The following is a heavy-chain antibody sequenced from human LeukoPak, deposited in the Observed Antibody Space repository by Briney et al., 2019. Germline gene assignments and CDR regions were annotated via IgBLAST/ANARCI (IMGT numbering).Heavy chain of an antibody. D-gene: IGHD1-26*01. CDR3: ARDPKQWGRGDWFDP. CDR1: GGSISSSNW. V-gene: IGHV4-4*02. J-gene: IGHJ5*02. Sequence: SETLSLTCAVSGGSISSSNWWSWVRQPPGKGLGWIGEIYHSGSTNYNPSLKSRVTISVDKSKNQFSLKLTSVTAADTAVYYCARDPKQWGRGDWFDPWGQGTLVTVSS. CDR2: IYHSGST.